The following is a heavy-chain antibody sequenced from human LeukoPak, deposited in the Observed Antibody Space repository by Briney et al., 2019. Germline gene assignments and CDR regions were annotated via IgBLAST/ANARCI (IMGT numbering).Heavy chain of an antibody. CDR2: IDQDGSEK. J-gene: IGHJ4*02. CDR3: ARGYFEF. V-gene: IGHV3-7*01. CDR1: GFTFSNYW. Sequence: GGSLRLSCAASGFTFSNYWMHWVRQAPGKGLEWVANIDQDGSEKYYVDSVKGRFTISRDSAKNSLYLQMSSLRAEDTAVYYCARGYFEFWGQGTLVTVSS.